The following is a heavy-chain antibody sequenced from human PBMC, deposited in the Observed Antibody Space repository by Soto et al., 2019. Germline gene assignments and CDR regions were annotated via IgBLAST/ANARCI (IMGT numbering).Heavy chain of an antibody. CDR3: ARVTYCSDYTCYSPTLNWYDP. J-gene: IGHJ5*02. CDR2: TCNSGRT. D-gene: IGHD2-15*01. CDR1: RGSIRTSY. V-gene: IGHV4-59*12. Sequence: SVTLSLTCSVSRGSIRTSYWSWIRQSPGKGLEWIGYTCNSGRTNYNPTLKSRVTISVDKSKNQFSLKLSSVTPADTAVYYCARVTYCSDYTCYSPTLNWYDPWGQGTLVTVS.